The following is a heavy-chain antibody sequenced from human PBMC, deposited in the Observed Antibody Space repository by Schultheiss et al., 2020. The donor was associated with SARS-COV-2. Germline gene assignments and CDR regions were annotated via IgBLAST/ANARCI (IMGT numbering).Heavy chain of an antibody. V-gene: IGHV1-69*05. Sequence: SVKVSCKASGGTFSSYAISWVRQAPGQGLEWMGGIIPIFGTANYAQKLQGRVAMTTDTSTSTAYMELSSLRSEDTAVYYCARDRYDFWSGYVSYWYFDLWGRGTLVTVSS. J-gene: IGHJ2*01. CDR2: IIPIFGTA. CDR3: ARDRYDFWSGYVSYWYFDL. D-gene: IGHD3-3*01. CDR1: GGTFSSYA.